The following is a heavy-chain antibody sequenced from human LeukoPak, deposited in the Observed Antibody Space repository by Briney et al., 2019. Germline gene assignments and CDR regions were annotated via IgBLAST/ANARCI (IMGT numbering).Heavy chain of an antibody. CDR2: IYYSGST. D-gene: IGHD2-2*02. CDR1: GGSISRGGYY. CDR3: ATAPILRGEGGEHYMCGMAV. V-gene: IGHV4-31*03. J-gene: IGHJ6*01. Sequence: SETLSLTCTVSGGSISRGGYYWSWIRQHPGKGLEWIGYIYYSGSTYYNPSLKSRVTISADTYQNHFSLIVTSLTAADTAVYYCATAPILRGEGGEHYMCGMAVWGEGTTVIVSS.